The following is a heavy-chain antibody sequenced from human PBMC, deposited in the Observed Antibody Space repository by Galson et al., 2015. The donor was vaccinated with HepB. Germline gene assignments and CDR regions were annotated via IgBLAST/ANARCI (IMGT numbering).Heavy chain of an antibody. V-gene: IGHV3-30*18. D-gene: IGHD3-3*01. CDR2: ISYDGNSQ. J-gene: IGHJ4*02. Sequence: SCAASGFSFSSLGMNWVRQAPDKGLEWLAFISYDGNSQLYVDSVKGRFTISRDNSKNTLYLQMNSLRAEDTAVYYCAKDQNDFWSGLYGGYFDYWGQGTLVTVSS. CDR3: AKDQNDFWSGLYGGYFDY. CDR1: GFSFSSLG.